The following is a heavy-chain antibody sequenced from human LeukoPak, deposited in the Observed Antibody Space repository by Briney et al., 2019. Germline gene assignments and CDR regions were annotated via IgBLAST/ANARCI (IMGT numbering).Heavy chain of an antibody. V-gene: IGHV4-59*12. CDR1: GGSISSFY. Sequence: SETLSLTCTVSGGSISSFYWTWIRQPPGKGLEWIGYIYYSGSTNYNPSLKSRVTISVDTSKNQFSLKLSSVTAADTAVYYCAREGSGIAAAGGNWFDPWGQGTLVAVSS. CDR3: AREGSGIAAAGGNWFDP. CDR2: IYYSGST. J-gene: IGHJ5*02. D-gene: IGHD6-13*01.